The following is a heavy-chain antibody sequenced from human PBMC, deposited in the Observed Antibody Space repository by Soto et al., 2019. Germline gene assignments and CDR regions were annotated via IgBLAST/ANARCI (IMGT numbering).Heavy chain of an antibody. CDR3: AKQVIPARSYYYGMDV. CDR2: ISYDGSNK. CDR1: GFTFSSYG. Sequence: GGSLRLSCAAPGFTFSSYGMHWVRQAPGKGLEWVAVISYDGSNKYYADSVKGRFTISRDNSKNTLYLQMNSLRAEDTAVYYCAKQVIPARSYYYGMDVWGQGTTVTVSS. D-gene: IGHD2-2*01. J-gene: IGHJ6*02. V-gene: IGHV3-30*18.